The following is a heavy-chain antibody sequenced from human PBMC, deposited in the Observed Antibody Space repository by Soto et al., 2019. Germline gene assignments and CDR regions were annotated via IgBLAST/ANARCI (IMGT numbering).Heavy chain of an antibody. CDR1: GFIFSNYW. CDR2: IKQDGSKK. CDR3: ASDEATGTDRHAI. Sequence: GGSLRLSCAASGFIFSNYWMTWVRQAPGKGLDWVATIKQDGSKKYYADSVKGRFTISRDNAENSLYLQMNSLRAEDTAVYYCASDEATGTDRHAIWGQGTMVTVSS. V-gene: IGHV3-7*04. J-gene: IGHJ3*02. D-gene: IGHD1-1*01.